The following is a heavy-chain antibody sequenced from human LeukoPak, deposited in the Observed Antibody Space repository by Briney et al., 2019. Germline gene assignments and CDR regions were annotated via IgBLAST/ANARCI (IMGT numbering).Heavy chain of an antibody. CDR2: ISAYNGNT. Sequence: ASVKVSCKASGYTFTSYDINWVRQAPGQGLEWMGWISAYNGNTNYAQKLQGRVTMTTDTSTSTAYMELRSLRSDDTAVYYCAREGYYDILTGYLSLYYGMDVWGQGTTVTVSS. V-gene: IGHV1-18*01. CDR1: GYTFTSYD. J-gene: IGHJ6*02. CDR3: AREGYYDILTGYLSLYYGMDV. D-gene: IGHD3-9*01.